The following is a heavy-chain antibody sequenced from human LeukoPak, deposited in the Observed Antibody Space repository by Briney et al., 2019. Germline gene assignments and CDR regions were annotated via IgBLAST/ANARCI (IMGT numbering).Heavy chain of an antibody. D-gene: IGHD3-22*01. CDR1: GYTFTSYY. Sequence: ASXXXSCKASGYTFTSYYMHWVRQAPGQGLGWMGIINPSGGSTSYAQKFQGRVTMTRDTSTSTVYMELSSLRSEDTAVYYCARGTKWLLLMDYWGQGTLVTVSS. CDR2: INPSGGST. J-gene: IGHJ4*02. CDR3: ARGTKWLLLMDY. V-gene: IGHV1-46*01.